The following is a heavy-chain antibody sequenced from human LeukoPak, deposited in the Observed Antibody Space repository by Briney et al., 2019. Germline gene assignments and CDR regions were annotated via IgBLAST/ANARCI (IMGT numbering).Heavy chain of an antibody. CDR3: ASRKLGNDY. V-gene: IGHV4-59*01. CDR1: GGSFSGYY. J-gene: IGHJ4*02. D-gene: IGHD7-27*01. Sequence: SETLSLTCAVYGGSFSGYYWSWIRQSPGKGLEWIGYIYYTGTSYNPSLKSRVTISADTSKNQFSLKLISVTAADTAVYYCASRKLGNDYWGQGTLVTVSS. CDR2: IYYTGT.